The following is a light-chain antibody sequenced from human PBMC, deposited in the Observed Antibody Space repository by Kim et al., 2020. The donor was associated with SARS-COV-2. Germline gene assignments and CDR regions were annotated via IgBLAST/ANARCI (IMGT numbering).Light chain of an antibody. CDR1: ESVYSEY. Sequence: EIVLTQSPGTLSLSPGEGATLTCRASESVYSEYLAWYQQKPGQAPRLLVYGASNRATGIPGRFSGSGSGTDFTLTISRLEPEDYAVYYCQQYGTSPRTFGQGTKLEI. J-gene: IGKJ1*01. V-gene: IGKV3-20*01. CDR3: QQYGTSPRT. CDR2: GAS.